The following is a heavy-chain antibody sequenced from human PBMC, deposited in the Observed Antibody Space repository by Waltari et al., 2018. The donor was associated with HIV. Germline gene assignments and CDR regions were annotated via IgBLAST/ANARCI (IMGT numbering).Heavy chain of an antibody. V-gene: IGHV1-18*01. CDR3: ARVTFSRFCSGAYCYSRPDY. CDR2: ISAYNGNT. J-gene: IGHJ4*02. CDR1: GYTFTSFG. Sequence: QVQLVQSGADVKKPGASVKVSCKASGYTFTSFGINWVRQAPGQGLEWMGWISAYNGNTNYTQKLQGRVTMTTDTSTSTAYMELRSLRSDDTAVYYCARVTFSRFCSGAYCYSRPDYWGQGTLVTVSS. D-gene: IGHD2-15*01.